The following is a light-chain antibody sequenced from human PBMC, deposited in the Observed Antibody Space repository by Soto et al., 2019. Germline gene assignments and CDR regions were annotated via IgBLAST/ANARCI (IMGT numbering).Light chain of an antibody. Sequence: QSALTQPASVSGSPGQSITISCTGTSSDVGGYNYVSWYQQHPGKAPKLMIYEVTKRPSGVSNRFSASKSGNTASLTISGLQADDEADYYCCSYTSSTTPLFGGGTKVTVL. J-gene: IGLJ2*01. CDR3: CSYTSSTTPL. V-gene: IGLV2-14*01. CDR1: SSDVGGYNY. CDR2: EVT.